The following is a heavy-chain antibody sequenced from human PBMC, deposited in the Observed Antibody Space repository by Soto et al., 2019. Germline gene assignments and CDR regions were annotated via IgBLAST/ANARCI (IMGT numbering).Heavy chain of an antibody. D-gene: IGHD1-7*01. CDR1: GGSISSYY. V-gene: IGHV4-59*01. CDR3: ARALFGSKLELRHYYYMDV. J-gene: IGHJ6*03. CDR2: IYYSGST. Sequence: SETLSLTCTVSGGSISSYYWSWIRQPPGKGLEWIGYIYYSGSTNYNPSLKSRVTISVDTSKNQFSLKLSSVTAADTAVYYCARALFGSKLELRHYYYMDVWGKGTTVTVSS.